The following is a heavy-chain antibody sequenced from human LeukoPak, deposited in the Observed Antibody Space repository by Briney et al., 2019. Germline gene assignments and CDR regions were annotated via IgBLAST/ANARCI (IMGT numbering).Heavy chain of an antibody. CDR2: IYYSGGT. D-gene: IGHD3-10*01. V-gene: IGHV4-59*08. CDR3: ARNRWPYYGSGSPNWFDP. CDR1: GGSISSYY. J-gene: IGHJ5*02. Sequence: PSETLSLTCTVSGGSISSYYWSWIRQPPGKGLEWIGYIYYSGGTNYNPSLKSRVTISVDTSKNQFSLKLSSVTAADTAVYYCARNRWPYYGSGSPNWFDPWGQGTLVTVSS.